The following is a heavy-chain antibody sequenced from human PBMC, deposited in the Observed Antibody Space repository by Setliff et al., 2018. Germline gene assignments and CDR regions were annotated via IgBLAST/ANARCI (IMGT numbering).Heavy chain of an antibody. Sequence: ASVKVSCKASGYTFTSYYMHWVRQAPGQGLEWMGIINPSGGSTSYAQKFQGRVTMTRDTSTSTAYMELRSLRSDDTAVYYCARSEGSSWLSSYYYYYGMDVWGQGTTVTVSS. D-gene: IGHD6-13*01. J-gene: IGHJ6*02. CDR2: INPSGGST. CDR1: GYTFTSYY. CDR3: ARSEGSSWLSSYYYYYGMDV. V-gene: IGHV1-46*01.